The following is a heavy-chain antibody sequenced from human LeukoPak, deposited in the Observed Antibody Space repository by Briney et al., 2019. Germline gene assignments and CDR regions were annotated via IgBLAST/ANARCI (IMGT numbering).Heavy chain of an antibody. Sequence: ASVKVSCKASGYTFTSYDINWVRQATGQGLEWMGWMNPNSGNTGYAQKFQGRVTMTRNTSISTAYMELSSLRSEDTAVYYCARERFPTVTTRKLDWFDPWAREPWSPSPQ. D-gene: IGHD4-17*01. CDR2: MNPNSGNT. V-gene: IGHV1-8*01. CDR1: GYTFTSYD. J-gene: IGHJ5*02. CDR3: ARERFPTVTTRKLDWFDP.